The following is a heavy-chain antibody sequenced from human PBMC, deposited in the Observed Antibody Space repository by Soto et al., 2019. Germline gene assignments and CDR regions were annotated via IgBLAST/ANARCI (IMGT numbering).Heavy chain of an antibody. CDR2: IIPIFGTA. CDR3: ARRAGYYYDSSGYYYPDYYYYGMDV. V-gene: IGHV1-69*01. CDR1: GGTFSSYA. Sequence: QVQLVQSGAEVKKPGSSVKVSCKASGGTFSSYAISWVRQAPGQGLEWMGGIIPIFGTANYAQKFQGRVTIPADESTSTAYMELSSLRSEDTAVYYCARRAGYYYDSSGYYYPDYYYYGMDVWGQGTTVTVSS. J-gene: IGHJ6*02. D-gene: IGHD3-22*01.